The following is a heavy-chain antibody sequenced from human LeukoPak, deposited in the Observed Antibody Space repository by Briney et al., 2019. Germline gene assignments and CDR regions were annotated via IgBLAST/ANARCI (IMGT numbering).Heavy chain of an antibody. CDR2: ISSSSSYI. CDR1: RFXXSEYS. J-gene: IGHJ4*02. D-gene: IGHD6-6*01. Sequence: SCAAXRFXXSEYSMSWVRQAPGKGLEWVXSISSSSSYIYYADSLKGRFTISRDNAKNSLYLQMNSLRAEDTAVYYCARASSLGSLYYFDYWGQGTLVTVSS. CDR3: ARASSLGSLYYFDY. V-gene: IGHV3-21*01.